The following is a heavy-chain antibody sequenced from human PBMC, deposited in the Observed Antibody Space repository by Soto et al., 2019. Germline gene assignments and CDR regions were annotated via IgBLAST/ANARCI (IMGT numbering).Heavy chain of an antibody. J-gene: IGHJ4*02. V-gene: IGHV4-31*03. CDR3: ARGMSEGQIFYYFDY. CDR2: VYYSGST. D-gene: IGHD3-9*01. Sequence: SETLSLTCTVSGGSISSGGYYWSWIRQHPGKGLEWIGDVYYSGSTSYNPSLKSRVTISVDRSKNQFSLKLSSVTAADTAVYYCARGMSEGQIFYYFDYWGQGALVTVSS. CDR1: GGSISSGGYY.